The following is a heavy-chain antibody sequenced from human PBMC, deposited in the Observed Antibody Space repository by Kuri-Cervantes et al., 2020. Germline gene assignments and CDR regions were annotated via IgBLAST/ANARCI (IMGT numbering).Heavy chain of an antibody. CDR2: ISGSGGST. D-gene: IGHD3-22*01. CDR3: AREKLRVNAFDI. Sequence: LSLTCAASGFTFSSYAMSWVRQAPGKGLEWVSAISGSGGSTYYADSVKGRFTISRDNSKNTLYLQMNSLRAEDTAVYYCAREKLRVNAFDIWGQGTMVTVSS. J-gene: IGHJ3*02. V-gene: IGHV3-23*01. CDR1: GFTFSSYA.